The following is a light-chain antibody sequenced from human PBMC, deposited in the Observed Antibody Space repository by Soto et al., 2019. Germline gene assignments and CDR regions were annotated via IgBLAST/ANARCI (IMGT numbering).Light chain of an antibody. Sequence: DIEIAQSPSGLSACLQDSVKITCRASKSISSWLAWYQQRPGKAPKLLIYKVSTLETGVPSRFSGSGSGTEFTFTITGLQPDDFATYSCKQYAGYSRTFGQGTKVDIK. CDR3: KQYAGYSRT. CDR1: KSISSW. J-gene: IGKJ1*01. V-gene: IGKV1-5*03. CDR2: KVS.